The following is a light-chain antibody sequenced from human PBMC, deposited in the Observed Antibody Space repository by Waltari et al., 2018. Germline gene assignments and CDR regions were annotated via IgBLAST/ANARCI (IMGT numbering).Light chain of an antibody. V-gene: IGLV2-14*01. CDR3: SSYTTASSWV. CDR1: SGDSGAYKF. Sequence: QSALTQPASVSGSPGQSITIPCTGTSGDSGAYKFVSWYQQKPGRAPKRIVYDVSQRPSGVSNRFSGSKSGNTASLTISGLQAEDEADYYCSSYTTASSWVFGGGTKLTVL. CDR2: DVS. J-gene: IGLJ3*02.